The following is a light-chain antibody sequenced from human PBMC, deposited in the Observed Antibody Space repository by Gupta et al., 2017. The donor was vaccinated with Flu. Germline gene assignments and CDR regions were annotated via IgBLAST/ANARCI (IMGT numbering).Light chain of an antibody. Sequence: PATLSASPGERATLPCRASQSVNSNLAWYQQKPGQAPRLLIYGASTRATGVPSRFSGSGSGTDFTLTISSLQSEDFAVYFCQQYNNWPRTFGLGTKVEIK. CDR2: GAS. J-gene: IGKJ1*01. V-gene: IGKV3-15*01. CDR3: QQYNNWPRT. CDR1: QSVNSN.